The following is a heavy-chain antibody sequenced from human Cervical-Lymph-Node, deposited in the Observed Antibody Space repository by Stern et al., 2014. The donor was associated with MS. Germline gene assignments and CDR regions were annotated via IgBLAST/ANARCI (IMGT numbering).Heavy chain of an antibody. D-gene: IGHD1-26*01. V-gene: IGHV1-18*04. CDR3: ARDLGGSYSYFDY. J-gene: IGHJ4*02. CDR1: GYTFTSYG. CDR2: ISAYNGNT. Sequence: VQLVQSGAEVKKPGASVKVSCKASGYTFTSYGISWARQAPGQGLEWMGWISAYNGNTNYAQKVQGRATITTDKSTSPAYMEPRSLRFDDTAVDYCARDLGGSYSYFDYWGQGTLVTVSS.